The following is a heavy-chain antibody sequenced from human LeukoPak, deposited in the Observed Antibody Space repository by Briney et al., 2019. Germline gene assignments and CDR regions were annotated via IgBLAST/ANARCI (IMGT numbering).Heavy chain of an antibody. CDR3: TTDSYDILTGYYNPLYFDY. J-gene: IGHJ4*02. V-gene: IGHV3-15*01. D-gene: IGHD3-9*01. CDR1: PFTFSNAW. CDR2: IKNKTDGGTT. Sequence: GGSLTLSCAASPFTFSNAWMSCVRQAPGQGLEWLGRIKNKTDGGTTDYAAPVKGRFTISRDDSKNTLYLQMNSLKAEDKAVYYCTTDSYDILTGYYNPLYFDYWGQGTLVTVSS.